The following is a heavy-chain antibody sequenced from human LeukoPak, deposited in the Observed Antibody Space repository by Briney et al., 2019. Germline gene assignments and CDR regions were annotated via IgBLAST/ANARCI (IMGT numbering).Heavy chain of an antibody. V-gene: IGHV4-59*08. Sequence: SETLSLTCTVSGGSISSPYWTWIRRPAGKGLEWIGYIYYGGSTDYSPPLKSRATISLDTSKNQFSLHLTSVTAADTAVYYCARQLAGLAPPGFIDSWGQGTLVTVSS. D-gene: IGHD3-3*02. J-gene: IGHJ4*02. CDR2: IYYGGST. CDR1: GGSISSPY. CDR3: ARQLAGLAPPGFIDS.